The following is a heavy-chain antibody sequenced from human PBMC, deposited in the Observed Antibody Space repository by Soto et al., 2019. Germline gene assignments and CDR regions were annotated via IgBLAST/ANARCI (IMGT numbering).Heavy chain of an antibody. CDR1: GYTFTSYY. V-gene: IGHV1-46*01. D-gene: IGHD3-16*02. J-gene: IGHJ5*02. Sequence: ASVKVSCKASGYTFTSYYMHWVRQAPGQGLEWMGIINPSGGNTKYAQKLQGRVTMTTDTSTSTAYMELRSLRSDDTAVYYCAREGPNHRLSWGQGTLVTVSS. CDR2: INPSGGNT. CDR3: AREGPNHRLS.